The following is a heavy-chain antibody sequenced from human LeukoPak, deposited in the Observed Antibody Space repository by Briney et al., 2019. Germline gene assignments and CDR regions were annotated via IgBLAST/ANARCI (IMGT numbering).Heavy chain of an antibody. CDR1: GDSISSATYN. J-gene: IGHJ4*02. D-gene: IGHD3-3*02. CDR2: IYTSGST. V-gene: IGHV4-61*09. Sequence: SETLSLTCTVSGDSISSATYNWSWIRQPAGKGLEWIGHIYTSGSTDYNPSLKSRVTISVDTSRNQFSLKLSSVTAADTAVYYCARAPISTYYFDYWGQGTLVTVSS. CDR3: ARAPISTYYFDY.